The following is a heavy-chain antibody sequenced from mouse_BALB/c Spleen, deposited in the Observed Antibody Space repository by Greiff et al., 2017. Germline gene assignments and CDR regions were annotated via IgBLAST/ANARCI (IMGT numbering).Heavy chain of an antibody. CDR2: IWGDGST. CDR1: GFSLTGYG. J-gene: IGHJ3*01. D-gene: IGHD2-14*01. V-gene: IGHV2-6-7*01. CDR3: ARDYRYDGAWFAY. Sequence: QVQLQQSGPGLVAPSQSLSITCTVSGFSLTGYGVNWVRQPPGKGLEWLGMIWGDGSTDYNSALKSRLSISKDNSKSQVFLKMNSLQTDDTARYYCARDYRYDGAWFAYWGQGTLVTVSA.